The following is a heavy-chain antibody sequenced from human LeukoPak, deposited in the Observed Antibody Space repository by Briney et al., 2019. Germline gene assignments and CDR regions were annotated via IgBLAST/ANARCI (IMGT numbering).Heavy chain of an antibody. D-gene: IGHD3-22*01. V-gene: IGHV4-59*12. CDR1: GGSISIYY. J-gene: IGHJ5*02. Sequence: PSETLSLTCTVSGGSISIYYWSWIRQPPGKALEWIGYFYNSGSTDYNPSLRSRVTISVDRSKNQFSLKLSSVTAADTAVYYCARVGRDSSGYYSNWFDPWGQGTLVTVSS. CDR3: ARVGRDSSGYYSNWFDP. CDR2: FYNSGST.